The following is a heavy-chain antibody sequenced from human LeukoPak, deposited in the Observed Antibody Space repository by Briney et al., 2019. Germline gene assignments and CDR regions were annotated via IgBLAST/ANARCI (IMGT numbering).Heavy chain of an antibody. D-gene: IGHD2-15*01. CDR1: GFTFSSYA. Sequence: GGSLRPSCAASGFTFSSYAMSWVRQAPGKGLEWVSAISGSGGSTYYADSVKGRFTISRDNSKNTLYLQMNSLRAEDTAVYYCAKGSDVVVVAAYFDYWGQGTLVTVSS. CDR2: ISGSGGST. J-gene: IGHJ4*02. V-gene: IGHV3-23*01. CDR3: AKGSDVVVVAAYFDY.